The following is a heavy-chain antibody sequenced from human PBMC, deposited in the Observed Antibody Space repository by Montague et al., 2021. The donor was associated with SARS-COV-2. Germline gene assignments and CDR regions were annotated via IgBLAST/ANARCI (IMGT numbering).Heavy chain of an antibody. J-gene: IGHJ3*02. CDR1: GVSITSYY. CDR2: IYSSGST. V-gene: IGHV4-59*01. Sequence: SETLSLTCTVSGVSITSYYWTWIRQPPGKGLEWVGRIYSSGSTNYNPSLKSRVTISVDTSKNQFSLKLSSVTAADTAVYYCARTGFGSYDILTGYTVNAFDKWGQGTMVTVSS. D-gene: IGHD3-9*01. CDR3: ARTGFGSYDILTGYTVNAFDK.